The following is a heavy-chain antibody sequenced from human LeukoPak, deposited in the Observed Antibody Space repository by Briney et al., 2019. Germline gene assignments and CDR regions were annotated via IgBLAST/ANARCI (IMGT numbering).Heavy chain of an antibody. V-gene: IGHV4-59*01. D-gene: IGHD6-13*01. Sequence: SETLSLTCTVSGGSISSYYWSWIRQPPGKGLEWIGYIYYSRSTNYNPSLKSRVTISVDTSKNQFSLKLSSVTAADTAVYYCAREGEIAAALDYWGQGTLVTVSS. CDR2: IYYSRST. CDR1: GGSISSYY. J-gene: IGHJ4*02. CDR3: AREGEIAAALDY.